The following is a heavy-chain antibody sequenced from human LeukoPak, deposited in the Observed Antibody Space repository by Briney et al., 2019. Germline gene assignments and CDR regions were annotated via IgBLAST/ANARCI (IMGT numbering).Heavy chain of an antibody. J-gene: IGHJ4*02. CDR3: ARELRLGYFDY. D-gene: IGHD2-15*01. Sequence: THALKRIQFGGPLRRGGYKSRWTPQHQGKGLEWIGYIYYSGRAYDNPSLKSRVTISVDTSKHQFSLKLSSVTAADTAVYYCARELRLGYFDYWGQGTLVTVSS. CDR2: IYYSGRA. CDR1: GGPLRRGGYK. V-gene: IGHV4-31*03.